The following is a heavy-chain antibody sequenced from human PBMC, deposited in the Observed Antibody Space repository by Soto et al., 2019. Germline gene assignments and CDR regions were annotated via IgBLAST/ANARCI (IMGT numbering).Heavy chain of an antibody. Sequence: GGSLRLSCAASGFTFSSYEMNWVRQAPGKGLEWVSYISSSGSTIYYADSVKGRFTISRDNAKNSLYLQMNSLRAEDTAVYYCARDQERRPSIAAAGKDYYYYYGMDVWGQGTTVTVSS. CDR2: ISSSGSTI. D-gene: IGHD6-13*01. CDR3: ARDQERRPSIAAAGKDYYYYYGMDV. V-gene: IGHV3-48*03. J-gene: IGHJ6*02. CDR1: GFTFSSYE.